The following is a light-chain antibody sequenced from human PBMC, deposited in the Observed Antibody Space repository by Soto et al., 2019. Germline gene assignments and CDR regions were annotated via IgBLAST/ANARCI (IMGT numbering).Light chain of an antibody. CDR1: SSDVGSYNY. CDR2: DVS. CDR3: SSYTSSSTYI. Sequence: QSALTQPASVSGSPGQSITISCTGTSSDVGSYNYVSWYQQHPGKAPKLMIYDVSNRPSGVSNRFSGSKSGTTASLTISGLQAEDEADYSCSSYTSSSTYIFGTGTKVTVL. V-gene: IGLV2-14*01. J-gene: IGLJ1*01.